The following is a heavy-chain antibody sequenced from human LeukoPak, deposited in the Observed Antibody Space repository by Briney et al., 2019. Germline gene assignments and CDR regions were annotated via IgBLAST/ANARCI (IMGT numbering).Heavy chain of an antibody. Sequence: PSETLSLTCTVSGGSISSYYWSWIRQPPGKGLEWIGYIYYSGSTNYNPSLKSRVTISVDTSKNQFSLKLSSVTAADTAVYYCARNYDSSGFDIWGQGTMVTVSS. CDR2: IYYSGST. CDR3: ARNYDSSGFDI. CDR1: GGSISSYY. V-gene: IGHV4-59*01. J-gene: IGHJ3*02. D-gene: IGHD3-22*01.